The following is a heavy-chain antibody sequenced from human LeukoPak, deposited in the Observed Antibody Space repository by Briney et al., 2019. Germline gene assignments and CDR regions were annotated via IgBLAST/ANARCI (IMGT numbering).Heavy chain of an antibody. J-gene: IGHJ4*02. Sequence: SETLSLTCTVSGGSISSSGYYWGWIRQPPGKGLEWIGIIYYSGSTYYNPSLRSRVTISVDTSKNQFSLKLSSVTAADTAVYYCARRAPYSYEWSTLDYWGQGTLVTVSS. CDR1: GGSISSSGYY. V-gene: IGHV4-39*01. CDR3: ARRAPYSYEWSTLDY. CDR2: IYYSGST. D-gene: IGHD5-18*01.